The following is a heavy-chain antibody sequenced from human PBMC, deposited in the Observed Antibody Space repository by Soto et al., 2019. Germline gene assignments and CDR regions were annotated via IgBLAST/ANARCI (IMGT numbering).Heavy chain of an antibody. Sequence: SETLSLTCTVSGGSISSSSYYWGWIRQPPGKGLEWIGSIYYSGSTYYNPSLKSRVTISVDTSKNQFSLKLSSVTAADTAVYYCARDWDLRYCSGGSCYYGMDVWGQGTTVTVSS. CDR3: ARDWDLRYCSGGSCYYGMDV. J-gene: IGHJ6*02. D-gene: IGHD2-15*01. CDR1: GGSISSSSYY. CDR2: IYYSGST. V-gene: IGHV4-39*02.